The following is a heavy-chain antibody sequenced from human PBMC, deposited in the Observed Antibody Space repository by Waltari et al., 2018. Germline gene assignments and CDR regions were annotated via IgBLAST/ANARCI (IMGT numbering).Heavy chain of an antibody. Sequence: QAQLVQSGAEVKKLGASVKVSCKASGYPFSNYYINWVRQATGQGLEWMGWMNPDSGNTGYAPKFQGRVTMTRDTSITTAYMELSSLAYEDTAIYYCARSPFAVEAYFDLWGRGTLVAVSS. CDR1: GYPFSNYY. V-gene: IGHV1-8*02. J-gene: IGHJ2*01. CDR3: ARSPFAVEAYFDL. CDR2: MNPDSGNT. D-gene: IGHD3-3*01.